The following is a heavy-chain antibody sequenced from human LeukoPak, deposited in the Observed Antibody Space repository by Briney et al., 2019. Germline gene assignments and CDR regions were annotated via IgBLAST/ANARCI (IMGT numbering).Heavy chain of an antibody. D-gene: IGHD5-18*01. CDR1: GFTFSSSA. CDR3: TRGWIQLWNDAFDI. CDR2: ISGSVDRT. Sequence: PGESLTLSCDPSGFTFSSSAVSWVCPAPGDGLEWVAVISGSVDRTYYANSVKGRFTISRHNSKNTLHLQMNSLSADDTAVYYCTRGWIQLWNDAFDIWGQGTMVTVSS. V-gene: IGHV3-23*01. J-gene: IGHJ3*02.